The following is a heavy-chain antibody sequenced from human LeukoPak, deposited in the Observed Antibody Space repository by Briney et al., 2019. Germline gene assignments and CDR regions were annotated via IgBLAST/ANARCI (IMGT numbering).Heavy chain of an antibody. CDR1: GFTFSSYA. CDR3: AKDEAAAGIDY. V-gene: IGHV3-30*04. J-gene: IGHJ4*02. CDR2: ISYDGSIN. Sequence: GGSLRLSCAASGFTFSSYAMHWVRQAPGKGLEWVALISYDGSINDYADSVKGRFTISRDNSKNTLYLQMNSLRAEDTAVYYCAKDEAAAGIDYWGQGTLVTVSS. D-gene: IGHD6-13*01.